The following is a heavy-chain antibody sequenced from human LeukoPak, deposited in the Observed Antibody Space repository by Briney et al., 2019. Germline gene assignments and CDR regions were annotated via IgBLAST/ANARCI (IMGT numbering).Heavy chain of an antibody. CDR3: ASPNRFDF. D-gene: IGHD1-14*01. CDR1: GFTFSSYD. J-gene: IGHJ4*02. Sequence: SGGSLRLSCAASGFTFSSYDMSWVRQAPGKGLEWISTIPGSGDNTFYADSVKGRFTISRDNSKSTLYLQMNSLSADDTAVYYCASPNRFDFWGQGTLVTVSS. CDR2: IPGSGDNT. V-gene: IGHV3-23*01.